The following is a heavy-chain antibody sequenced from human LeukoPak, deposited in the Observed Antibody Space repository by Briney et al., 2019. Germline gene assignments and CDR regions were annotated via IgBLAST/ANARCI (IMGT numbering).Heavy chain of an antibody. CDR1: GFTFSSYA. D-gene: IGHD3-22*01. CDR2: ISGSGGST. V-gene: IGHV3-23*01. J-gene: IGHJ5*02. CDR3: AKDTKGDYDSSFRWTPQAPIRRDWELGWDNWFDP. Sequence: PGGSLRLSCAASGFTFSSYAMSWVRHAPGEGREWGSAISGSGGSTYYADSVKGRFTISRDKSKNTLYLQMNSLRAEDTAVYYCAKDTKGDYDSSFRWTPQAPIRRDWELGWDNWFDPWGQGTLVTVSS.